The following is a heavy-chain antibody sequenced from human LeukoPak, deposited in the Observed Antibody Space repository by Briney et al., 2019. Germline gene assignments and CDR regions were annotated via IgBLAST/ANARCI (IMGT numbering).Heavy chain of an antibody. CDR1: GFIFNNYG. CDR2: IWYDGSNK. V-gene: IGHV3-33*01. D-gene: IGHD6-13*01. J-gene: IGHJ4*02. Sequence: GRSLRLSCVASGFIFNNYGMHWVRQAPGKGLEWVAVIWYDGSNKYYGDSVKGRFTISRDNSKNTLYLQMNSLRAEDTAVYYCAREQQLVRASDYWGQGTLVTVSS. CDR3: AREQQLVRASDY.